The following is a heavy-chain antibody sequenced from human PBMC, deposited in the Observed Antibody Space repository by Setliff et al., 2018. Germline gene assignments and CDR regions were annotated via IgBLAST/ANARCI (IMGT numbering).Heavy chain of an antibody. D-gene: IGHD5-18*01. CDR1: GYTYTNYG. CDR3: AKDSTSQYRYGTHKDY. J-gene: IGHJ4*02. CDR2: INNYSFKT. V-gene: IGHV1-18*01. Sequence: ASVKVSCKASGYTYTNYGITWVRQAPGQGLEWMGWINNYSFKTNYPQKFLGRVTMTTDTSTSTAYMELKSLRSDDTAVYYCAKDSTSQYRYGTHKDYWGQGTLVTVSS.